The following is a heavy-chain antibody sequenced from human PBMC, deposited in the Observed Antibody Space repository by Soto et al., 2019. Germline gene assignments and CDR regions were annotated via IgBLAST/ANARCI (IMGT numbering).Heavy chain of an antibody. V-gene: IGHV4-39*01. D-gene: IGHD3-3*01. Sequence: SETLSLTCTVSGGSISSSSYYWGWIRQPPGKGLEWIGSIYYSGSTYYNPSLKSRVTISVDTSKNQFSLKLSSVTAADTAVYYCARHFRVLRFLDWRPHGMDVWGQGTTVTVSS. CDR3: ARHFRVLRFLDWRPHGMDV. CDR1: GGSISSSSYY. CDR2: IYYSGST. J-gene: IGHJ6*02.